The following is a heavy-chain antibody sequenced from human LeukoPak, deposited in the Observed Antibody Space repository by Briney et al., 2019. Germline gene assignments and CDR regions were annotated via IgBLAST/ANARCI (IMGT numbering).Heavy chain of an antibody. CDR2: VSAYNGNT. Sequence: ASVKVSCKASGYTFTSYGISWVRQAPGQGLEWIGWVSAYNGNTNYAQKLQGRVTMTTDTSTSTAYMELRSLRSDDTAVYYCARVGAVAGHRWSDEYWGQGTLVTVSS. D-gene: IGHD6-19*01. CDR1: GYTFTSYG. J-gene: IGHJ4*02. CDR3: ARVGAVAGHRWSDEY. V-gene: IGHV1-18*01.